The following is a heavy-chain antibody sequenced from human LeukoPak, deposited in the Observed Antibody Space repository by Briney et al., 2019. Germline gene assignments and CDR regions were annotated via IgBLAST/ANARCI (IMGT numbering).Heavy chain of an antibody. CDR3: ARDWEIASAVYFFDY. CDR1: GFSFRTYP. CDR2: ISTDGRDK. D-gene: IGHD6-13*01. V-gene: IGHV3-30*04. J-gene: IGHJ4*02. Sequence: GGSLRLSCAASGFSFRTYPMHWVRQAPGKGLKWVAVISTDGRDKKYADSVKGRFTISRDNSKNTLDLQMNSLRPEDTAVFYCARDWEIASAVYFFDYWGQGTVVTVSS.